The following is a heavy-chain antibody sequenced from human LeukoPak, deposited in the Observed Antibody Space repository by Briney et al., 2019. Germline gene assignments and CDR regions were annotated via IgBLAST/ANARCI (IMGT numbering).Heavy chain of an antibody. CDR3: ARRWQWLRPATFDY. D-gene: IGHD5-12*01. V-gene: IGHV4-34*01. J-gene: IGHJ4*02. CDR2: INHSGST. CDR1: GGSFSGYY. Sequence: SETLSLTCAVYGGSFSGYYWSWIRQPPGKGLEWIGEINHSGSTNYNPSLKSRVTISVDTSKNQFSLKLSSVTAADTAVYYCARRWQWLRPATFDYWGQGTLATVSS.